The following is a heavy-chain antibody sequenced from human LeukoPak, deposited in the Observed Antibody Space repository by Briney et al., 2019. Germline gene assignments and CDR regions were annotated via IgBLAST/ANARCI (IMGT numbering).Heavy chain of an antibody. Sequence: ASVKVSCKASGYTFTGYYMHWVRQAPGQGVEWMGRINPNRGGTNYAQKFQGRVPMTRDTSISTAYMELSRLRSDDTAVYYCAREFVGYDFWSGYYSPDYWGQGTLVTVSS. D-gene: IGHD3-3*01. CDR3: AREFVGYDFWSGYYSPDY. CDR1: GYTFTGYY. CDR2: INPNRGGT. V-gene: IGHV1-2*06. J-gene: IGHJ4*02.